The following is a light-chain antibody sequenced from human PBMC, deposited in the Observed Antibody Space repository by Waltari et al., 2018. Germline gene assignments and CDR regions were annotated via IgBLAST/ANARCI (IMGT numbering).Light chain of an antibody. J-gene: IGKJ1*01. Sequence: IQLTQPPSSLSASVGDRVTITCRASQGISNYLAWYQQQPGRAPKLLIYAASTLQSGVPSRFRGSGSGTDYTLTISSLQPEDFATYCCQQLNSYQWTFGQGTKVEIK. CDR1: QGISNY. CDR3: QQLNSYQWT. V-gene: IGKV1-9*01. CDR2: AAS.